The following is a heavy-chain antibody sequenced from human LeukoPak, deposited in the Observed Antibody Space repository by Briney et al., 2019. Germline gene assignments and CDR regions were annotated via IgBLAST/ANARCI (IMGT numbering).Heavy chain of an antibody. V-gene: IGHV1-2*02. CDR2: INPNSGGT. CDR1: GYTFTGYY. D-gene: IGHD6-13*01. J-gene: IGHJ5*02. CDR3: ARALRTIAAAGTNNWFDP. Sequence: GASVKVSCKASGYTFTGYYMHRVRQAPGQGLEWMGWINPNSGGTNYAQKFQGRVTMTRDTSISTAYMELSRLRSDDTAVYYCARALRTIAAAGTNNWFDPWGQGTLVTVSS.